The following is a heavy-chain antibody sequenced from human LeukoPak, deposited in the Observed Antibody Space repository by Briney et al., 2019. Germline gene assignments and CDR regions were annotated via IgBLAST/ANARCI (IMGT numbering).Heavy chain of an antibody. J-gene: IGHJ4*02. CDR3: TRRYYHDSSGNYYGDY. CDR1: GFSFSDSA. D-gene: IGHD3-22*01. Sequence: AGGSLRLSCAASGFSFSDSAMHSARLASGKGLEWVGRSRSKANSYATTYGASVKGRFTISRDDSKNTACLQMNSLKTEDTAVYYCTRRYYHDSSGNYYGDYWGQGTRVTVSS. V-gene: IGHV3-73*01. CDR2: SRSKANSYAT.